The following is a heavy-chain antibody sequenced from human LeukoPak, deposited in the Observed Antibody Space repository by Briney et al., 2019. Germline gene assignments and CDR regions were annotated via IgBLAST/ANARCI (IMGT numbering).Heavy chain of an antibody. CDR3: ARDRDWGYLDY. Sequence: KPSQNLSLTCTVSGGSISSGSYYWSWLRQPAGKGLEWIGRIYTSANTNYNPSLKSRVTISVDTSKNQFSLKLSSVTAADTAVYYCARDRDWGYLDYWGQGTLVTVSS. D-gene: IGHD3-16*01. CDR1: GGSISSGSYY. J-gene: IGHJ4*02. V-gene: IGHV4-61*02. CDR2: IYTSANT.